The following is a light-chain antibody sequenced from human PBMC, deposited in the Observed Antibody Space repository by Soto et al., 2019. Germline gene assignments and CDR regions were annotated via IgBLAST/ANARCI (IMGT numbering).Light chain of an antibody. CDR3: QQYGSSPLFT. CDR1: QDINTY. J-gene: IGKJ3*01. V-gene: IGKV3D-11*01. CDR2: DAS. Sequence: EIVLTQSPATLSLSPGERATLSCRASQDINTYLAWYQQKPGQAPRLLIYDASNRAKGIPARFSGSGPGTDFTLTISRLEPEDFAVYYCQQYGSSPLFTFGPGTKVEIK.